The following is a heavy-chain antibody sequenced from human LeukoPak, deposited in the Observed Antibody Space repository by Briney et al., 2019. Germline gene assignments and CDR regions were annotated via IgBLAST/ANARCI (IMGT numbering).Heavy chain of an antibody. V-gene: IGHV1-69*05. D-gene: IGHD5-12*01. CDR2: IIPIFGTA. CDR1: GGTFSSYA. Sequence: ASVKVSCKASGGTFSSYAISWVRQAPGQGLEWMGGIIPIFGTANYAQKFQGRVTITTGESTSTAYMELSSLRSEDAAVYYCALRGLGFDYWGQGTLVTVSS. CDR3: ALRGLGFDY. J-gene: IGHJ4*02.